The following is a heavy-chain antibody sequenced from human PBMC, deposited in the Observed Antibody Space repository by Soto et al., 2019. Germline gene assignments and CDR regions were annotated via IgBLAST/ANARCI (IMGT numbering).Heavy chain of an antibody. J-gene: IGHJ5*02. D-gene: IGHD2-2*01. Sequence: ASVKVSCKASGYTFTSYGISWVRQAPGQGLEWMGWISAYNGNTNYAQKLQGRVTMTTDTSTSTAYMELRSLRSDDTAVYYCAVVPAAIPLNCFDPWGQGTLVTVSS. V-gene: IGHV1-18*04. CDR1: GYTFTSYG. CDR3: AVVPAAIPLNCFDP. CDR2: ISAYNGNT.